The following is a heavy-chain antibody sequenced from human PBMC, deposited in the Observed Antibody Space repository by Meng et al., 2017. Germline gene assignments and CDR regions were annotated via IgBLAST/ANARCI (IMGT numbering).Heavy chain of an antibody. J-gene: IGHJ4*02. CDR1: GVPFTDHW. CDR3: ARGEMATPEHY. V-gene: IGHV3-74*01. CDR2: ISVDGSQT. D-gene: IGHD5-24*01. Sequence: GESLKISCAASGVPFTDHWMHWVRQAPGKGLVWVSHISVDGSQTGYADSVKGRFTITRDNAQNTLYLHMDSLRAEDTAVYYCARGEMATPEHYWGQGTLVTVSS.